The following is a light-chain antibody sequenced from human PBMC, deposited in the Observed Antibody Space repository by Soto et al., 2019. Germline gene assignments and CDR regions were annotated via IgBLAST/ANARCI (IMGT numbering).Light chain of an antibody. V-gene: IGKV3-20*01. CDR2: GAS. Sequence: EIVLTQSPGTLSLSPGERATLSCRASQSVPSSHLAWYQQKPGQAPRLLIHGASNRATGLPDMFSGGGSGTDFPLTISRLEPEYVAVYCWQQYGTSPRFTFGPGTKVDIK. CDR1: QSVPSSH. CDR3: QQYGTSPRFT. J-gene: IGKJ3*01.